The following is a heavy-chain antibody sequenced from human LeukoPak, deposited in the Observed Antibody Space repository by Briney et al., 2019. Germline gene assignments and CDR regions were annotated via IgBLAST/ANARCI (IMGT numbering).Heavy chain of an antibody. CDR3: AREVNSGSYARSPIGAFDI. V-gene: IGHV1-69*01. J-gene: IGHJ3*02. D-gene: IGHD1-26*01. Sequence: SVKVSCKASGGTFSSYAISWVRQAPGQGLEWMGGIIPNFGTANYAQKFQGRVTITADESTSTAYMELSSLRSEDTAVYYCAREVNSGSYARSPIGAFDIWGQGTMVTVSS. CDR1: GGTFSSYA. CDR2: IIPNFGTA.